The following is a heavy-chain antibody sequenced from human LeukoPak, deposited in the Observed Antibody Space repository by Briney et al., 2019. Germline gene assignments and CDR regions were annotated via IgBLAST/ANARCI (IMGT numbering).Heavy chain of an antibody. CDR2: IYYSGST. D-gene: IGHD3-9*01. V-gene: IGHV4-59*01. CDR1: GGSISSYY. J-gene: IGHJ4*02. CDR3: ARVDLRYFDWLSTYYFDY. Sequence: KPSETLSLTCTVSGGSISSYYWSWIRQPPGKGLEWIGYIYYSGSTNYNPSLKSRVTISVDTSKKQFSLKLSSVTAADTAVYYCARVDLRYFDWLSTYYFDYWGQGTLVTVSS.